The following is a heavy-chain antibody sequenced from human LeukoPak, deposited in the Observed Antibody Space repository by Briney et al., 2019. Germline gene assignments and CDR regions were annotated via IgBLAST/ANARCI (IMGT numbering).Heavy chain of an antibody. CDR3: ANYYDSSCGPHAFDI. CDR2: IYHSGST. D-gene: IGHD3-22*01. V-gene: IGHV4-4*02. J-gene: IGHJ3*02. Sequence: MASGTLSLTYAVSGGSISSSNWWSWVRQPPGKGLEWIGEIYHSGSTNYNPSIKSRATIAVDKSKHQFSLKLSSVTAADTAVYYCANYYDSSCGPHAFDIWGQGKMVTVSA. CDR1: GGSISSSNW.